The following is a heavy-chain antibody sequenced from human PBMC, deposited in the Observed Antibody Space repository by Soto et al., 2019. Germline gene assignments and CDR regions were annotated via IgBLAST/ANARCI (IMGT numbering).Heavy chain of an antibody. CDR2: IIPILGIA. CDR3: ARDQGMATTTLLLDY. J-gene: IGHJ4*02. Sequence: SVKVSCKASGGTFSSYTISWVRQAPGQGLEWMGRIIPILGIANYAQKFQGRVTITADESTSTAYMELSSLRSEDTAVYYCARDQGMATTTLLLDYWGQGTLVTVSS. D-gene: IGHD1-1*01. CDR1: GGTFSSYT. V-gene: IGHV1-69*04.